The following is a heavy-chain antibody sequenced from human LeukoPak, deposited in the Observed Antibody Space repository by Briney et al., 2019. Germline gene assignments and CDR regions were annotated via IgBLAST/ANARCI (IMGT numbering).Heavy chain of an antibody. CDR2: ISSSGST. CDR1: GDSISSGDYY. Sequence: PSETLSLTCTVSGDSISSGDYYWSWIRQPAGKGLEWIGRISSSGSTNYNPSLKSRVTISVDTSKNQFSLKLSSVTAADTAVYYCARHVLYGAPFDYWGQGTLVTVSS. V-gene: IGHV4-61*02. J-gene: IGHJ4*02. D-gene: IGHD4-17*01. CDR3: ARHVLYGAPFDY.